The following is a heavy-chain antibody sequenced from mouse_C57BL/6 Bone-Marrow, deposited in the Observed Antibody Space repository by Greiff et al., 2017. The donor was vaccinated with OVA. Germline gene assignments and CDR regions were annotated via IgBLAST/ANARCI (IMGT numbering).Heavy chain of an antibody. CDR2: ISDGGSYT. CDR1: GFTFSSYA. Sequence: EVKVVESGGGLVKPGGSLKLSCAASGFTFSSYAMSWVRQTPEKRLEWVATISDGGSYTYYPDNVKGRFTISRDNAKNNLYLQMSHLKSEDTAMYYCARDPFIYYYGSGAMDYWGQGTSVTVSS. J-gene: IGHJ4*01. D-gene: IGHD1-1*01. V-gene: IGHV5-4*01. CDR3: ARDPFIYYYGSGAMDY.